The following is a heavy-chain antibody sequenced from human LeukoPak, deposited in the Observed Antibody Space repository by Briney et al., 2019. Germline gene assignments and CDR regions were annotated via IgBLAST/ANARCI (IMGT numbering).Heavy chain of an antibody. J-gene: IGHJ5*02. V-gene: IGHV1-3*01. CDR3: ARDSRTISNWFDT. CDR1: GYTFNYYA. D-gene: IGHD1-1*01. CDR2: TNVGNDYT. Sequence: VASVKVSCKASGYTFNYYAVHWVRQAPGQRLEWMGWTNVGNDYTESSQKFQDRLTITSDTTATTVYMELSSLTSEDTAVYYCARDSRTISNWFDTWGQGTPVTVSS.